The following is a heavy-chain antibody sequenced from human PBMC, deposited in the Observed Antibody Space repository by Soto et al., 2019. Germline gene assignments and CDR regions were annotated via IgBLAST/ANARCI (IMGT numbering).Heavy chain of an antibody. D-gene: IGHD1-26*01. Sequence: GGSLRLSCAASGFSFSSYAMSWVRQAPGKGLEWVSSIVGSSGSTHYADSVKGRFTISRDNSRSTLNLQMNGLRAEDTAVYYCARLEGGWYFDYWGPGSLVTVSS. CDR2: IVGSSGST. CDR1: GFSFSSYA. CDR3: ARLEGGWYFDY. J-gene: IGHJ4*02. V-gene: IGHV3-23*01.